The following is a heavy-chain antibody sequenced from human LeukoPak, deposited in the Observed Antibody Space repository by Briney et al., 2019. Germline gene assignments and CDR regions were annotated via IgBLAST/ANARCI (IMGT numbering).Heavy chain of an antibody. J-gene: IGHJ3*02. D-gene: IGHD5-12*01. CDR1: GGSFSGYY. CDR3: ARHTVATPRAFDI. CDR2: INHSGST. V-gene: IGHV4-34*01. Sequence: SETLSLTCAVYGGSFSGYYWSWIRQPPGKGLEWIGEINHSGSTNYNPSLKSRVTISVDTSKNQFSLNLSSVAAADSAVYYCARHTVATPRAFDIWGQGTMVTVSS.